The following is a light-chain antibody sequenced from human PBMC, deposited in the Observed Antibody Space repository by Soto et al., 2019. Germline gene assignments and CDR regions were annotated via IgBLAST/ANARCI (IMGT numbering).Light chain of an antibody. Sequence: QSALTQPASVSGSPGQSITISCTGTSSDVGGYNYVSWYQQYPGEAPKLMIYEVSNRPSGISNRFSGSKSDNTASLTISGLQAEDEADYYCCSYTTSNTRVFGGGTKVTVL. CDR3: CSYTTSNTRV. V-gene: IGLV2-14*01. CDR1: SSDVGGYNY. CDR2: EVS. J-gene: IGLJ3*02.